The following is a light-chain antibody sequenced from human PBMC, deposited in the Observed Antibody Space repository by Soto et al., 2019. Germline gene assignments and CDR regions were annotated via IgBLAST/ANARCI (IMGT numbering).Light chain of an antibody. CDR1: QTIMSY. J-gene: IGKJ2*01. V-gene: IGKV1-39*01. CDR2: TAS. CDR3: QQSYNVPYT. Sequence: DTQMTQSPSSLSASVGDRITITCRASQTIMSYLNWYRQKPGKAPELLISTASNLQLGVPSRFSGSGSGTEFTLTRNSLQPADFATYFVQQSYNVPYTFGQGTKTGDQ.